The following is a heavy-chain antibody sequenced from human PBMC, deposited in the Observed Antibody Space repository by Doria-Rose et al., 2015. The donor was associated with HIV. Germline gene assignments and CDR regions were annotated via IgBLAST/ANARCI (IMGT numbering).Heavy chain of an antibody. CDR1: GVSLSSPGMG. D-gene: IGHD6-13*01. V-gene: IGHV2-26*01. J-gene: IGHJ4*02. CDR2: IFSDDER. CDR3: ARIKSSRWYHKYYFDF. Sequence: QITLKESGPVLVKPTETLTLTCTVSGVSLSSPGMGVSWIRQPPGKALEWLANIFSDDERSYITSPKSRLTISRGTSKSQVVLTMTDMDPVDTATYYCARIKSSRWYHKYYFDFWGQGTLVIVSA.